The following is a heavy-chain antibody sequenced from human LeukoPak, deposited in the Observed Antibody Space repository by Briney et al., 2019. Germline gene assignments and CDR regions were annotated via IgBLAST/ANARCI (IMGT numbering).Heavy chain of an antibody. Sequence: ASVTVSCTASGYTFTSYGISWVRQAPGQGLEWMGWISGYNDNTNYAQKFQGRVTMTRDMSTSTVYMELSSLRSEDTAVYYCARATITMVRGVGSLWGQGTLVTVSS. D-gene: IGHD3-10*01. CDR1: GYTFTSYG. CDR2: ISGYNDNT. CDR3: ARATITMVRGVGSL. J-gene: IGHJ4*02. V-gene: IGHV1-18*01.